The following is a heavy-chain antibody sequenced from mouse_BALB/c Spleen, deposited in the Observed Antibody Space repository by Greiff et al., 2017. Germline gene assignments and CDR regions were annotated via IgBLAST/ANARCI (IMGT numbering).Heavy chain of an antibody. CDR1: GDSITSGY. CDR2: ISYSGSN. V-gene: IGHV3-8*02. D-gene: IGHD3-1*01. CDR3: ARGSGSSWFAY. Sequence: EVKLVESGPSLVKPSQTLSLTCSVTGDSITSGYWNWIRKFPGNKLEYMGYISYSGSNYYNPSLKSRISITRDTSKNQYYLQLNSVTTEDTATYYCARGSGSSWFAYWGQGTLVTVSA. J-gene: IGHJ3*01.